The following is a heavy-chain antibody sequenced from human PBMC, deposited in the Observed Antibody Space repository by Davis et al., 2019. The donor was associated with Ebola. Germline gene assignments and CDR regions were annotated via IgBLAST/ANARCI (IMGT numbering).Heavy chain of an antibody. V-gene: IGHV3-30*03. Sequence: PGGSLRLSCAASGFTFSSYGMHWVRQAPGKGLEWVAVISYDGSNKYYADSVKGRFTISRDNSKNTLYLQMNSLRAEDTAVYYCARRFSSSPPMGWDYWGQGTLVTVSS. CDR3: ARRFSSSPPMGWDY. D-gene: IGHD6-13*01. CDR2: ISYDGSNK. J-gene: IGHJ4*02. CDR1: GFTFSSYG.